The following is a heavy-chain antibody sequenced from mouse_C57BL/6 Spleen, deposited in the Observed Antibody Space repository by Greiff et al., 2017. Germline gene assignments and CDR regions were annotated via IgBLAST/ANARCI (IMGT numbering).Heavy chain of an antibody. V-gene: IGHV5-17*01. CDR2: ISSGSSTI. CDR3: ARGSYHYAMDY. J-gene: IGHJ4*01. D-gene: IGHD1-1*02. Sequence: EVMLVESGGGLVKPGGSLKLSCAASGFTFSDYGMHWVRQAPEKGLEWVAYISSGSSTIYYADTVKGRFTISRDNAKNTLFLQMTSLRSEDTAMYYCARGSYHYAMDYWGQGTSVTVSS. CDR1: GFTFSDYG.